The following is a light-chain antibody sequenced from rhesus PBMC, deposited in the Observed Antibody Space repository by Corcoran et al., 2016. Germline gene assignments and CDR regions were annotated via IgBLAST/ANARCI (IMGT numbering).Light chain of an antibody. Sequence: DIQMTQSPSSLSASVGDRVTITCRASQGINNYLSWYPQKPGKTPKPLIYYASSFETGVPSRFSGSRSGTDYTLTISSLQPEDIATYYCQQYNNSPLTFGGGTKVELK. CDR3: QQYNNSPLT. J-gene: IGKJ4*01. CDR2: YAS. V-gene: IGKV1-66*01. CDR1: QGINNY.